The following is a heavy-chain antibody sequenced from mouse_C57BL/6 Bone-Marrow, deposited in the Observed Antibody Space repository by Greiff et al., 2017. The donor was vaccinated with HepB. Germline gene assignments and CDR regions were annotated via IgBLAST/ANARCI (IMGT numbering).Heavy chain of an antibody. CDR1: GYTFTGYW. CDR3: ARVNDYDVGYYAMDY. CDR2: ILPGSGST. D-gene: IGHD2-4*01. Sequence: QVQLQQPGAELVKPGASVKMSCKATGYTFTGYWIEWVKQRPGHGLEWIGEILPGSGSTNYNEKFKGKATFTADTSSNTAYMQLSSLTTEDSAIYYCARVNDYDVGYYAMDYWGQGTSVTVSS. V-gene: IGHV1-9*01. J-gene: IGHJ4*01.